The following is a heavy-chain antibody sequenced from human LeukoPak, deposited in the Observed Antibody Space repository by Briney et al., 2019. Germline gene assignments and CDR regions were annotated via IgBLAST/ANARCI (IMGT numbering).Heavy chain of an antibody. CDR3: AREMLMVRGVTTFDY. J-gene: IGHJ4*02. CDR2: IYTSGST. D-gene: IGHD3-10*01. CDR1: GGSISSYY. V-gene: IGHV4-4*07. Sequence: SETLSLTCTVSGGSISSYYWSWIRQPAGKGLEWIGRIYTSGSTNYNPSLKSRVTMSVDTSKNQFSLKLSSVTAADTAVYYCAREMLMVRGVTTFDYWGQGTLVTVSS.